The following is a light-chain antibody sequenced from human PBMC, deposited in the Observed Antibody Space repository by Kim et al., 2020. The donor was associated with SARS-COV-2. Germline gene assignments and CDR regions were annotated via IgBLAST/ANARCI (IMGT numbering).Light chain of an antibody. J-gene: IGKJ4*01. CDR2: GAS. Sequence: PWERATLSCRASQSVSSSYLAWYQQKPGQAPRLLIYGASSRATGIPDRFSGSGSGTDFTLTISRLEPEDFAVYYCQQYGSSLLLTFGGGTKVDIK. CDR3: QQYGSSLLLT. V-gene: IGKV3-20*01. CDR1: QSVSSSY.